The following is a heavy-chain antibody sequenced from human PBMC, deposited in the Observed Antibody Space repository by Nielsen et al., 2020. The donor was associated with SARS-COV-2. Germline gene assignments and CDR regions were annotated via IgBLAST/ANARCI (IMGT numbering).Heavy chain of an antibody. CDR3: AKTVDFWSGYYPIFDY. CDR1: GFTFSSYA. Sequence: GESLKISCAASGFTFSSYAMSWVRQAPGKGLEWVSAISGSGGSTYYADSVKGRFTISRDNSKNTLYLQMNSLRAEDTAVYYCAKTVDFWSGYYPIFDYWGQGTLVTVSS. D-gene: IGHD3-3*01. V-gene: IGHV3-23*01. J-gene: IGHJ4*02. CDR2: ISGSGGST.